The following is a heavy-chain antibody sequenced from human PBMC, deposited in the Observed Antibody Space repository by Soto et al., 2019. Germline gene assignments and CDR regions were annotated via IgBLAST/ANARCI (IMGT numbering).Heavy chain of an antibody. D-gene: IGHD6-13*01. Sequence: PGGSLRLSCTASGFTFGDYAMSWFRQAPGKGLEWVGFIRSKAYGGTTEYAASVKGRFTISRDDSKSIAYLQMNSLKTEDTAVYYGTREQLEVSTSWYYYWGQGKLVTVSS. CDR2: IRSKAYGGTT. J-gene: IGHJ4*02. CDR1: GFTFGDYA. CDR3: TREQLEVSTSWYYY. V-gene: IGHV3-49*03.